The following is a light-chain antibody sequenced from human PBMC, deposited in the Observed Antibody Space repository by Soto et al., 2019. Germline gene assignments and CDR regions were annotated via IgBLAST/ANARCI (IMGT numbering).Light chain of an antibody. Sequence: EIVLTQSPGTLSLSPGERATLSCRASQSVSRSYLAWYQQKPGQAPRVLIYGASSRATGIPDRFSGRGSGTDFTLTISRLEPEDFAVYYCQQYGSSPPITFGQGTRLEI. J-gene: IGKJ5*01. CDR3: QQYGSSPPIT. V-gene: IGKV3-20*01. CDR1: QSVSRSY. CDR2: GAS.